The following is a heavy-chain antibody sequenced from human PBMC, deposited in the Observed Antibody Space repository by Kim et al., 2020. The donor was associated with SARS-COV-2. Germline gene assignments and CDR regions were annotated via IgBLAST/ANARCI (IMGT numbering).Heavy chain of an antibody. CDR3: AALSSRGYYFDY. Sequence: GGSLRLSCAASGFTFSSYGMHWVRQAPGKGLEWVAVISYDGSNKYYADSVKGRFTISRDNSKNTLYLQMNSLRAEDTAVYYCAALSSRGYYFDYWGQGTLVTVSS. CDR1: GFTFSSYG. CDR2: ISYDGSNK. J-gene: IGHJ4*02. D-gene: IGHD2-2*01. V-gene: IGHV3-33*05.